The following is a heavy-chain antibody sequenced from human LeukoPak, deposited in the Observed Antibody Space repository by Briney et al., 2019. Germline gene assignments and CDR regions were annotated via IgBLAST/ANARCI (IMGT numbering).Heavy chain of an antibody. J-gene: IGHJ6*03. CDR3: ARVGLGVNYYYYMDV. Sequence: PSETLSLTCTVSGGSISSSSYYWGWIRQPPGKGLEWIGSIYYSGSTYYNPSLKSRVTMSVDTSKNQFSLKLSSVTAADTAVYYCARVGLGVNYYYYMDVWGKGTTVTISS. CDR1: GGSISSSSYY. V-gene: IGHV4-39*07. D-gene: IGHD2-8*01. CDR2: IYYSGST.